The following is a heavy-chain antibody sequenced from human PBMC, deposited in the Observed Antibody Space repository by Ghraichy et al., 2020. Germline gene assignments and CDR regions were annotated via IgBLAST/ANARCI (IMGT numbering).Heavy chain of an antibody. CDR3: ARDQITMVRGALITDGMDV. CDR1: GGSISSYY. D-gene: IGHD3-10*01. Sequence: SETLSLTCTVSGGSISSYYWSWIRQPPGKGLEWIGYIYYSGSTNYNPSLKSRVTISVDTSKNQFSLKLSSVTAADTAVYYCARDQITMVRGALITDGMDVGGQGTTVTVS. V-gene: IGHV4-59*01. CDR2: IYYSGST. J-gene: IGHJ6*02.